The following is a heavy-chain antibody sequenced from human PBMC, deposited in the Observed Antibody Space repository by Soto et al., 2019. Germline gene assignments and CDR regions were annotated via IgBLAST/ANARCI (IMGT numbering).Heavy chain of an antibody. J-gene: IGHJ4*02. CDR2: ISENSDTT. Sequence: VSLRLSCVASGFTFSTNGMTWVRQAPGKGLEWVSIISENSDTTFYADSVKGRFTVSRDNSKNTLYLQMNSLRAEDTAIYYCVKDNNWEDPGWGRGTLVTVSS. CDR3: VKDNNWEDPG. V-gene: IGHV3-23*01. D-gene: IGHD1-26*01. CDR1: GFTFSTNG.